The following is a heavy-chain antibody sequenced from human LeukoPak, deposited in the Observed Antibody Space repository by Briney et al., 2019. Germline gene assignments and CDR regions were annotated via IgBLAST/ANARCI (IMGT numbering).Heavy chain of an antibody. CDR1: GYTFTSCD. D-gene: IGHD6-19*01. J-gene: IGHJ4*02. V-gene: IGHV1-8*01. CDR2: MNPNSGNT. CDR3: TRGSSGRRDN. Sequence: ASVKVSCKASGYTFTSCDINWVRQAPGQGLEWIGWMNPNSGNTGYGQSFQGRITMTRDISIGTAYMELSNLTSEDTAIYYCTRGSSGRRDNWGQGTLVTVSA.